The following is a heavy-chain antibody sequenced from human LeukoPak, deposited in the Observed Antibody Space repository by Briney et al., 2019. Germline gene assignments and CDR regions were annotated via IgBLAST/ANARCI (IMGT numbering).Heavy chain of an antibody. V-gene: IGHV3-30-3*01. J-gene: IGHJ4*02. Sequence: GGSLRLSCAASGFTFSSNSIHWVRQAPGKGLEWVAAISSDGSTKYYADSVKGRFTISRDNSKNTLYLLMNSLRAEDTAAYYCASTLVGATSGPDYYLDYWGQGTLVTVSS. CDR2: ISSDGSTK. CDR3: ASTLVGATSGPDYYLDY. D-gene: IGHD1-26*01. CDR1: GFTFSSNS.